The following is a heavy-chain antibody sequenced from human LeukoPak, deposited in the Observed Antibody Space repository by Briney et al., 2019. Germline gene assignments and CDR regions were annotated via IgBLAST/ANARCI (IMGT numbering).Heavy chain of an antibody. CDR3: ARGWSSSWPFFGY. Sequence: GGSLRLSCAASGFTFSSYGMHWVRQAPGKGLEWVAVIWYDGSNKYYADSVKGRFTISRDNSKNTLYLQMNSLRAEDTAVYYCARGWSSSWPFFGYWGQGTLVTVSS. V-gene: IGHV3-33*01. CDR2: IWYDGSNK. D-gene: IGHD6-13*01. CDR1: GFTFSSYG. J-gene: IGHJ4*02.